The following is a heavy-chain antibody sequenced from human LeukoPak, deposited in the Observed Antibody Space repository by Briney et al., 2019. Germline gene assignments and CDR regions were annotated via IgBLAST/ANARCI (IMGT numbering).Heavy chain of an antibody. CDR2: IYTSGST. V-gene: IGHV4-4*07. J-gene: IGHJ4*02. CDR3: ARVGGENYYGPFDY. D-gene: IGHD1-26*01. CDR1: GGYISSYY. Sequence: SETLSLTCIVSGGYISSYYWSWIRQPAGEGLEWIGHIYTSGSTNYNPSLKSRVTMSVDTSKNQFSLKLSSVTAADTAVYFCARVGGENYYGPFDYWGQGTLVTVSS.